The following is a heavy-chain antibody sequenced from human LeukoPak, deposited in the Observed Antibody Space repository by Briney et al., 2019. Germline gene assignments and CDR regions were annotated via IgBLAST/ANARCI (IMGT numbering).Heavy chain of an antibody. V-gene: IGHV4-4*07. J-gene: IGHJ4*02. CDR3: ARAIWYGSGTTAFDY. Sequence: SETLSLTCTVSGGSISSYYWSWIRQPAGKGLEWIGRIYNSGSTNYNTNYNPSLTSRVTMSVDTSKNQFSLKLNSVSAADTAVYFCARAIWYGSGTTAFDYWGQGTLVTVSP. CDR1: GGSISSYY. D-gene: IGHD3-10*01. CDR2: IYNSGST.